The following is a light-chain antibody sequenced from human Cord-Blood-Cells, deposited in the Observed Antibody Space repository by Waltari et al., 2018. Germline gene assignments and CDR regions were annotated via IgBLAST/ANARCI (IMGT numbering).Light chain of an antibody. J-gene: IGLJ1*01. V-gene: IGLV2-8*01. Sequence: QSALPQPPSASGSPGPSVTISCTGTSSDVGGSNYVSWYQQHPGKTPKLMIYEVSKRPSGVPDRFSGSKSGNTASLTVSGLQAEDEADYYCSSYAGSNNFVFGTGTKVTVL. CDR3: SSYAGSNNFV. CDR1: SSDVGGSNY. CDR2: EVS.